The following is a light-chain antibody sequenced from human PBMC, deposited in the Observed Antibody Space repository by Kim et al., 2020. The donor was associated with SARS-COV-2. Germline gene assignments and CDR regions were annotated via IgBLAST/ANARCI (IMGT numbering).Light chain of an antibody. CDR3: QQYKSYPVT. V-gene: IGKV1-5*03. CDR1: QSISSW. J-gene: IGKJ2*01. CDR2: KAS. Sequence: DIQMTQSPSTLSASVGDRVTITCRASQSISSWLAWYQQKPGKAPNLLIYKASSLQSGVPSRFSASGSGTEFTLTISSLQPDDSATYYCQQYKSYPVTFGQGTKREI.